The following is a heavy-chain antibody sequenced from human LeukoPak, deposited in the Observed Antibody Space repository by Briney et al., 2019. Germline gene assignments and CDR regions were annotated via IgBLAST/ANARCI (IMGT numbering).Heavy chain of an antibody. D-gene: IGHD1-26*01. CDR3: ARDTSGSLDY. CDR1: GFTFSSYA. V-gene: IGHV3-30-3*01. Sequence: GGSLRLSCAASGFTFSSYAMHWVRQAPGKGLEWVAVISYDGSNKYYADSVKGRFTISRDNSKNTLYLQMNSLRAEDTAVYYCARDTSGSLDYWGQGTLVTVSS. CDR2: ISYDGSNK. J-gene: IGHJ4*02.